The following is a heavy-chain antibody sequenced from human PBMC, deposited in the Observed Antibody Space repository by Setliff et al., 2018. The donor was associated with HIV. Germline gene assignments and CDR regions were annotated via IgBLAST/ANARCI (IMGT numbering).Heavy chain of an antibody. D-gene: IGHD2-15*01. CDR2: IISILGTP. CDR1: GYSFTNYY. V-gene: IGHV1-69*08. J-gene: IGHJ3*01. Sequence: SVKVSCKASGYSFTNYYIHWVRQAPGQGLEWMGRIISILGTPNYSHKFQGRVTITADKSTTTTYMELSSLRSDDTAIYYCARDFHVLGYCSADSCPYDASDVWGQGTMVTVSS. CDR3: ARDFHVLGYCSADSCPYDASDV.